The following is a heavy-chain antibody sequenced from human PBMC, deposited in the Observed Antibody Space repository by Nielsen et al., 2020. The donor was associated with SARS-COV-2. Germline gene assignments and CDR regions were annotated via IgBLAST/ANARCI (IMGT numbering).Heavy chain of an antibody. CDR3: AKDFEARGYSYGYFHYYYGMDV. V-gene: IGHV3-30*18. D-gene: IGHD5-18*01. J-gene: IGHJ6*02. CDR2: ISYDGSNK. Sequence: WVRQAPGKGLEWVAVISYDGSNKYYADSVKGRFTISRDNSKNTLYLQMNSLRAEDTAVYYCAKDFEARGYSYGYFHYYYGMDVWGQGTTVTVSS.